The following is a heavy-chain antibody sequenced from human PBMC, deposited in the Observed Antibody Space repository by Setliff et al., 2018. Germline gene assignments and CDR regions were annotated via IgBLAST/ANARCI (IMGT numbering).Heavy chain of an antibody. CDR2: IYYSGSS. D-gene: IGHD3-3*01. CDR1: GDSISGNHYY. V-gene: IGHV4-39*01. Sequence: PSETLSLTCSVSGDSISGNHYYWGWIRQPPGKGLEWIGTIYYSGSSHSNPSLKSRVTISVDTSKNQFSLKLNSVTAADTAVYYCARMTGFLYMDVWGKGTPVTVSS. CDR3: ARMTGFLYMDV. J-gene: IGHJ6*04.